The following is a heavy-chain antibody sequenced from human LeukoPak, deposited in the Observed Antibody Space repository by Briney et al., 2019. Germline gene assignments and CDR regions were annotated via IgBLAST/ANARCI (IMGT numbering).Heavy chain of an antibody. Sequence: PSETLSLTCTVSGGSMSPYHWGWIRQPPGKGLEWTGYIYYSGSTNYNPSLNSRVTISVDTSKNQFSLRLSSVTAADTAIYYCARAVSGRFDYWGQGTLVTVSS. V-gene: IGHV4-59*08. J-gene: IGHJ4*02. D-gene: IGHD6-19*01. CDR3: ARAVSGRFDY. CDR1: GGSMSPYH. CDR2: IYYSGST.